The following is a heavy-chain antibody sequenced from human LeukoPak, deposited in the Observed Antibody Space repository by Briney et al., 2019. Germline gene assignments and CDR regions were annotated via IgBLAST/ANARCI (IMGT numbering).Heavy chain of an antibody. D-gene: IGHD6-13*01. V-gene: IGHV3-21*04. CDR3: AKDKLIAAAGMDNWFDP. J-gene: IGHJ5*02. CDR1: GFTFSSYS. Sequence: GGSLRFSCAASGFTFSSYSMNWVRQAPGKGLEWVSSISSSSSYIYYADSVKGRFTISRDNSKNTLYLQMNSLRAEDTAVYYCAKDKLIAAAGMDNWFDPWGQGTLVTVSS. CDR2: ISSSSSYI.